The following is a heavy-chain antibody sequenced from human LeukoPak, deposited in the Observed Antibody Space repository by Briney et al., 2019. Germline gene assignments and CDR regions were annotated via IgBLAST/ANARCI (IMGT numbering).Heavy chain of an antibody. CDR1: GYTFTGYC. CDR2: INPNSGGT. CDR3: ATVDIVATSN. D-gene: IGHD5-12*01. Sequence: ASVKVSCKASGYTFTGYCMHWVRQAPGQGLEWMGWINPNSGGTNYARKFQGRVTMARDTSISTAYMELSRLRSDDTAVYYCATVDIVATSNWGQGTLVTVSS. V-gene: IGHV1-2*02. J-gene: IGHJ4*02.